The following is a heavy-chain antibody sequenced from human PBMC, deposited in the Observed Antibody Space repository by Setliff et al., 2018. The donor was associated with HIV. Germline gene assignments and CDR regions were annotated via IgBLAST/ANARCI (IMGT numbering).Heavy chain of an antibody. CDR3: TVLGANSFEL. D-gene: IGHD1-26*01. J-gene: IGHJ3*01. CDR2: FKSETDGGTI. Sequence: GESLKISCVGSGFSFSDAWMIWVRQSPGKGPEWIGRFKSETDGGTIDYAAPVKGRFTISRDDSRNTLYLQLNSLRTDDTALYYCTVLGANSFELWGQGTMVTVSS. CDR1: GFSFSDAW. V-gene: IGHV3-15*01.